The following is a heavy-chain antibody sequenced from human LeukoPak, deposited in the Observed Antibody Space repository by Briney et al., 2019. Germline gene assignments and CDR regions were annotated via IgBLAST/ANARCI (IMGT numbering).Heavy chain of an antibody. CDR3: ASGQYYYGSGRYYAPSNYYMDV. J-gene: IGHJ6*03. CDR1: GGSISSHY. D-gene: IGHD3-10*01. Sequence: PSETLSLTCTVSGGSISSHYWSWIRQPPGKGLEWIGYIYYSGSTNYNPSLKSRVTISVDTSKNQFSLKLSSVTAADTAVYYCASGQYYYGSGRYYAPSNYYMDVWGKGTTVTVSS. CDR2: IYYSGST. V-gene: IGHV4-59*11.